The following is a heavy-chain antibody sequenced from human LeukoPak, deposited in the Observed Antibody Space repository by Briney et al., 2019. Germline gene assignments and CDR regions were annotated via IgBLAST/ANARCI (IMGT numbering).Heavy chain of an antibody. Sequence: SETLSLTCAVSGGSISSSNWWSWVRQPPGKGLEWIGEIYHSGSTNYNPSLKSRVTISVDKSKNQFSLKLGSVTAADTAVYYCARRFSTSGNSYFDYWGQGTLVTVSS. V-gene: IGHV4-4*02. D-gene: IGHD4-23*01. CDR1: GGSISSSNW. CDR2: IYHSGST. CDR3: ARRFSTSGNSYFDY. J-gene: IGHJ4*02.